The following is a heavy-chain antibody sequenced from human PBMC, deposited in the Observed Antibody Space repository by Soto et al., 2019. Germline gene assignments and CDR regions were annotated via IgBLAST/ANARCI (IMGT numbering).Heavy chain of an antibody. D-gene: IGHD6-19*01. V-gene: IGHV4-4*02. J-gene: IGHJ4*02. CDR2: IYHSGST. CDR1: GGSISSSNW. CDR3: ARVSLFGSGWSYYFDY. Sequence: SETLSLTCAVSGGSISSSNWCSWVRQPPGKGLEWIGEIYHSGSTNYNPSLKSRVTISVDKSKNQFSLKLSSVTAADTAVYYCARVSLFGSGWSYYFDYWGQGTLVTVSS.